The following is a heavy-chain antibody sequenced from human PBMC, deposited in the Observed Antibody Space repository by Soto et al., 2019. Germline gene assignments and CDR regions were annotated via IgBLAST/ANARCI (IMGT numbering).Heavy chain of an antibody. Sequence: GGSLRLSCAASGFTFSNAWMSWVRQAPGKGLEWVGRIKSKTDGGTTDYAAPVKGRFTISRDDSKNTLYLQMNSLKTEDTAVYYCTAGYSSGWYGYWGQGTLVTVSS. CDR2: IKSKTDGGTT. D-gene: IGHD6-19*01. CDR3: TAGYSSGWYGY. CDR1: GFTFSNAW. V-gene: IGHV3-15*01. J-gene: IGHJ4*02.